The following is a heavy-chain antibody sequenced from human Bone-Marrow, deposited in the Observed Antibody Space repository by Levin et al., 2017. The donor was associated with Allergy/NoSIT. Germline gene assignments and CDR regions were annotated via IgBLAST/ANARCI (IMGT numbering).Heavy chain of an antibody. CDR3: AREDSSGYDADRYYNFGLDV. J-gene: IGHJ6*02. D-gene: IGHD3-22*01. V-gene: IGHV4-59*01. Sequence: SETLSLTCSVSGGSISSDYWSWVRQTPGKGLEWIGHINYSGYSYYNPSLKSRVTIAVDTSTNQVSLRLRSVTAADTGVYFCAREDSSGYDADRYYNFGLDVWGQGTTVIVS. CDR2: INYSGYS. CDR1: GGSISSDY.